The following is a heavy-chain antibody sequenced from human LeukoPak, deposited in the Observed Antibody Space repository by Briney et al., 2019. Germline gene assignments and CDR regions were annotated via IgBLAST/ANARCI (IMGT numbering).Heavy chain of an antibody. Sequence: SETLSLTCAVNGGSFSGYYWSWIRQPPGKGLEWIGEINHSGSTNYNPSLKSRVTISVDTSKNQFSLKLSSVTAADTAVYYCARYGSGSYYTPITFDYWGQGTLVTVSS. CDR3: ARYGSGSYYTPITFDY. J-gene: IGHJ4*02. D-gene: IGHD3-10*01. CDR1: GGSFSGYY. V-gene: IGHV4-34*01. CDR2: INHSGST.